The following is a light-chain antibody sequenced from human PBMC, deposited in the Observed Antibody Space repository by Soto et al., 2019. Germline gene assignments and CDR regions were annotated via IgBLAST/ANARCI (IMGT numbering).Light chain of an antibody. V-gene: IGKV1-39*01. CDR2: AAS. J-gene: IGKJ4*01. CDR1: QSISSY. Sequence: DIQMTQSPSSLSASVGDRVTITCRASQSISSYLNWYQQTPGKAPKILTYAASSLQTGVTSRFGGSVSGTDFTLTISSLQPEDFATYYYQQSYSTPFTFGGGTKVEIK. CDR3: QQSYSTPFT.